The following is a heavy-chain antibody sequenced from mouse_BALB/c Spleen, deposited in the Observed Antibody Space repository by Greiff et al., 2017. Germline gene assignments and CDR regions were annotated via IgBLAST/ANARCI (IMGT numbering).Heavy chain of an antibody. V-gene: IGHV1-5*01. J-gene: IGHJ2*01. CDR2: IYPGNSDT. Sequence: EVQLQQSGTVLARPGASVKMSCKASGYTFTSYWMHWVKQRPGQGLEWIGAIYPGNSDTSYNQKFKGKAKLTAVTSTSTAYMELSSLTNEDSAVYYWTTEYDDGDFDYWGQGTTRTVSS. D-gene: IGHD2-14*01. CDR3: TTEYDDGDFDY. CDR1: GYTFTSYW.